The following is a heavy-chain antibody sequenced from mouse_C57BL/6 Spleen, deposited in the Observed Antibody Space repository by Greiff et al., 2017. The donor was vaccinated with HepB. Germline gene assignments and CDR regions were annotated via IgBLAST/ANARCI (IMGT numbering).Heavy chain of an antibody. Sequence: VQLKQSGAELVRPGASVKLSCTASGFNIKDYYMHWVKQRPEQGLEWIGRIDPEDGDTEYAPKFQGKATMTADTSSNTAYLQLSSRTSADTAVYYCTTESAQATRFAYWGQGTLVTVSA. V-gene: IGHV14-1*01. J-gene: IGHJ3*01. CDR3: TTESAQATRFAY. D-gene: IGHD3-2*02. CDR2: IDPEDGDT. CDR1: GFNIKDYY.